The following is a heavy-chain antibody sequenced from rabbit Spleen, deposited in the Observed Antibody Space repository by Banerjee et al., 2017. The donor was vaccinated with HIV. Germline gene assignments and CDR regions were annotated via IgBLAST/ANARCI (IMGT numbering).Heavy chain of an antibody. CDR3: ARDTGTSFSSYGMDL. D-gene: IGHD8-1*01. J-gene: IGHJ6*01. Sequence: QSLEESGGDLVKPGASLTLTCTASGFSFSNRYYMCWVRQAPGKGLEWIACAYAGSSDSTYSATWAKGRFTISKTSSTTVTLQMTSLTAADTATYFCARDTGTSFSSYGMDLWGPGTLVTVS. CDR1: GFSFSNRYY. V-gene: IGHV1S40*01. CDR2: AYAGSSDST.